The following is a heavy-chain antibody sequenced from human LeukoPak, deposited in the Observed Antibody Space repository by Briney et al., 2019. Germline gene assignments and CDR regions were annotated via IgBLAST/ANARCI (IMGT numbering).Heavy chain of an antibody. J-gene: IGHJ5*02. CDR1: GGTFSSYA. CDR3: ARALLTYCSSTSCYKRWFDP. D-gene: IGHD2-2*02. Sequence: ASVTVSCKASGGTFSSYAISWVRQAPGQGLEWMGGIIPIFGTANYAQKFQGRVTITADEFTSTAYMELSSLRSEDTAVYYCARALLTYCSSTSCYKRWFDPWGQGTLVTVSS. V-gene: IGHV1-69*13. CDR2: IIPIFGTA.